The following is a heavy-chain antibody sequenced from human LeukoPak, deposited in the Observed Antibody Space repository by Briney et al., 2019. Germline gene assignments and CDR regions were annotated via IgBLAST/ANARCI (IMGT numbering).Heavy chain of an antibody. CDR2: IIPILGIA. D-gene: IGHD2-2*02. CDR3: ASIVVVPAAIPGIYYYYGMDV. V-gene: IGHV1-69*04. J-gene: IGHJ6*02. Sequence: SVKVSCKASGYTFTSYAISWVRQAPGQGLEWMGRIIPILGIANYAQKFQGRVTITADKSTSTAYMELSSLRSEDTAVYYCASIVVVPAAIPGIYYYYGMDVWGQGTTVTVSS. CDR1: GYTFTSYA.